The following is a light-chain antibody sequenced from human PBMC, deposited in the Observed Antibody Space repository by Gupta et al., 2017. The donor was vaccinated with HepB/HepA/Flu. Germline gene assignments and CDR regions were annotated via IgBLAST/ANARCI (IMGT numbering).Light chain of an antibody. CDR1: SSDVGRYNY. Sequence: SESPGQSLTISCTGTSSDVGRYNYVSWYQQHPGKAPKRMIYDVSKRPSGVPDRFSGSKSGNKASLTISGLQAEDEADDYCCSYAGSYTLVFGGGTKLTVL. CDR2: DVS. CDR3: CSYAGSYTLV. V-gene: IGLV2-11*01. J-gene: IGLJ2*01.